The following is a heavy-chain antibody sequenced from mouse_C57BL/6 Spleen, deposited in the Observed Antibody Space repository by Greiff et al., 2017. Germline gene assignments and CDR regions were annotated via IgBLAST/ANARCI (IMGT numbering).Heavy chain of an antibody. CDR2: ISYDGSN. D-gene: IGHD1-1*01. CDR1: GYSITSGYY. Sequence: VQLKQSGPGLVKPSQSLSLTCSVTGYSITSGYYWNWIRQFPGNKLEWMGYISYDGSNNYNPSLKNRISITRDTSKNQFFLKLNSVTTEDTATYYCARGPPLLPGGAMDYWGQGTSVTVSS. CDR3: ARGPPLLPGGAMDY. V-gene: IGHV3-6*01. J-gene: IGHJ4*01.